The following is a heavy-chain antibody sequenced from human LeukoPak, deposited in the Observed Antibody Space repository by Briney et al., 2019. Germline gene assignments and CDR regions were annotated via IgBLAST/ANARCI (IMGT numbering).Heavy chain of an antibody. CDR3: ATDIHWEDSGSYFNY. J-gene: IGHJ4*02. Sequence: ASVKVPCKASGGTFSSYAISWVRQAPGQGLEWMGGIIPIFGTANYAQKFQGRVTISTDESTSTAYMELSSLRSEDTAVYYCATDIHWEDSGSYFNYWGQGTLVTVSS. V-gene: IGHV1-69*05. CDR2: IIPIFGTA. D-gene: IGHD1-26*01. CDR1: GGTFSSYA.